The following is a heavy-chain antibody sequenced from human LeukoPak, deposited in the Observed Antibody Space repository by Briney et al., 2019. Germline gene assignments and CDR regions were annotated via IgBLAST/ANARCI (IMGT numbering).Heavy chain of an antibody. CDR1: RFTFSSYG. J-gene: IGHJ3*02. V-gene: IGHV3-30*18. D-gene: IGHD2-15*01. CDR3: AKGGLQLLRYSFDM. CDR2: ISYDGSNQ. Sequence: AGSLRLSCAASRFTFSSYGMHWVRQAPGKGLEWVAVISYDGSNQYYADSVKGRFTISRDNSKNTLYLQMNSLSAEDTAVYYCAKGGLQLLRYSFDMWGQGTMVTVSS.